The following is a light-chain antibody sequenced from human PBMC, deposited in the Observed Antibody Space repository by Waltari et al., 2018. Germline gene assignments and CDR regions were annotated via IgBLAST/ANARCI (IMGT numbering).Light chain of an antibody. CDR3: QEYNRFST. Sequence: DIQMTQSPSMLSASVGERVTITCRASQSIRGWLAWYQMKPGLAPKLLIYDASNLGDGIPSRFSGSGFGTNFTLTINSLQPDDFATYYCQEYNRFSTFGLGTKV. J-gene: IGKJ1*01. CDR2: DAS. CDR1: QSIRGW. V-gene: IGKV1-5*01.